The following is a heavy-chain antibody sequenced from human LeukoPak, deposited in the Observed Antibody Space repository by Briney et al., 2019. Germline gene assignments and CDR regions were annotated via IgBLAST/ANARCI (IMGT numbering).Heavy chain of an antibody. D-gene: IGHD3-16*02. J-gene: IGHJ4*02. V-gene: IGHV4-4*07. CDR2: IYTSGST. CDR3: ASLMITFGGVIADY. Sequence: SETLSLTCTVSGGSISSYYWSWIRQPAGKGLEWIGRIYTSGSTNYNPSLKSRVTMSVDTSKSQFSLKLSSVTAADTAVYYCASLMITFGGVIADYWGQGTLVTVSS. CDR1: GGSISSYY.